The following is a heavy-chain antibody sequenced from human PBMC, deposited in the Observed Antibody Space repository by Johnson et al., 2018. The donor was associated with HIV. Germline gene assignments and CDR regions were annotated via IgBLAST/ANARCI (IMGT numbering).Heavy chain of an antibody. CDR2: ISYDGSNK. Sequence: QVQLVESGGGVVQPGRSLRLSCAASEFTFSTYAMHWVRQAPGKGLEWVAVISYDGSNKYYADSVKGRFTISRDNSKNTLHLQMNSLRAEDTAVNYCARDGGYGGYDAFDIWDQGTMVTVSS. D-gene: IGHD4-23*01. J-gene: IGHJ3*02. CDR3: ARDGGYGGYDAFDI. CDR1: EFTFSTYA. V-gene: IGHV3-30-3*01.